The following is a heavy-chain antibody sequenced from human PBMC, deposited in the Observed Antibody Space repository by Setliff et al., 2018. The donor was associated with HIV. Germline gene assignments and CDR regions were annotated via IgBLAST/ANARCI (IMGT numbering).Heavy chain of an antibody. J-gene: IGHJ4*02. CDR1: GATFANFA. CDR3: ARDQGAFFECFDY. Sequence: SVKVSCKAPGATFANFALNWVRQAPGQGPEWMGGIVPRDAITKYAPKFQGRPTITADKSTNTVYMELSSLRSDDTAVYFCARDQGAFFECFDYWGQGSLVTVSS. CDR2: IVPRDAIT. V-gene: IGHV1-69*10. D-gene: IGHD3-16*01.